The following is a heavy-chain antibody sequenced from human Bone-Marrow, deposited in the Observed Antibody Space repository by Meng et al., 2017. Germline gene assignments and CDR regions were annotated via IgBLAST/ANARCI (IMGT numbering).Heavy chain of an antibody. Sequence: VQLVESGGALVTPGWSLGLPCAASGFTFSSYAMHWVRQAPGKGLEWVAVISYDGSNKYYADSVKGRFTISRDNSKNTLYLQMNSLRAEDTAVYYCARDSWFDPWGQGTLVTVSS. CDR2: ISYDGSNK. J-gene: IGHJ5*02. V-gene: IGHV3-30*04. CDR1: GFTFSSYA. CDR3: ARDSWFDP.